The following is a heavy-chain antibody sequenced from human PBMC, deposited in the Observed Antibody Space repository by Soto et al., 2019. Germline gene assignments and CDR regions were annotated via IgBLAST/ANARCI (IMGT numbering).Heavy chain of an antibody. J-gene: IGHJ6*02. CDR2: IYYSGST. Sequence: KPSESLSLSCTASGGSVSSGSYYWSWLRQPPGKGLEWNGYIYYSGSTNYNPSLKSQVTISVDTSKNQFSLKLSSVTAADTAVYYCARGGLHVETTVTTPGMDVWGQGTTVTVSS. V-gene: IGHV4-61*01. CDR3: ARGGLHVETTVTTPGMDV. CDR1: GGSVSSGSYY. D-gene: IGHD4-4*01.